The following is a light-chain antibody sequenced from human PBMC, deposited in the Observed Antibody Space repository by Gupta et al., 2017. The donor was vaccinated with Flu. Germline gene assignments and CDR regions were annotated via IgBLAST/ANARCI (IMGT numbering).Light chain of an antibody. J-gene: IGKJ1*01. Sequence: DFKSDSLGEWPPLNCKSSQSVLYSSNNKNYLAWYKQKPGQPPKLLIYWASTRESGVPDRFSGSGSGTDFTLTISSLQAEDVAVYYCQQYYSTPWTFGQGTKVEIK. CDR2: WAS. CDR3: QQYYSTPWT. V-gene: IGKV4-1*01. CDR1: QSVLYSSNNKNY.